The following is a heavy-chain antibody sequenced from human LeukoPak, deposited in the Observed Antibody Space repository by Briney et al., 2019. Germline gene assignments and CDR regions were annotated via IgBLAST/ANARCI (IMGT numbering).Heavy chain of an antibody. CDR2: IISSGSTI. D-gene: IGHD2-2*01. CDR1: GFTFGDYY. Sequence: PGGSMRLSCAASGFTFGDYYMSWIRQAPGKGLEWVSYIISSGSTIDYADSVKGRFTISRDNAKNSLYLQMNSLRAEDTAVYYCARSIPAGNRRWGQGTLVTVSS. CDR3: ARSIPAGNRR. J-gene: IGHJ4*02. V-gene: IGHV3-11*01.